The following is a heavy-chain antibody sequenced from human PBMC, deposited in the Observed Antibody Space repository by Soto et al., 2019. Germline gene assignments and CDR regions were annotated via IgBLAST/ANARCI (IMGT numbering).Heavy chain of an antibody. CDR2: ILGSAGST. J-gene: IGHJ3*01. CDR1: GFSISSYA. V-gene: IGHV3-23*01. CDR3: AKRPDAFDV. D-gene: IGHD6-6*01. Sequence: EVQLLESGGGLVQPGGSLRLSCAASGFSISSYAMTWVRQAPGKGLEWVSMILGSAGSTYYADSVKGRFTISRDNSRNTLYLQMNSLGVEDTAVYYCAKRPDAFDVWGQGTMVTVSS.